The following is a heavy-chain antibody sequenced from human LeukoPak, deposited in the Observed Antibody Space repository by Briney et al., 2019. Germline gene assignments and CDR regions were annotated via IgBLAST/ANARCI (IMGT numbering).Heavy chain of an antibody. Sequence: ASVKVSCKASGYTFTSYGISWVRQAPGQGLEWMGWISAYNGNTNYAQKLQGRVTMTTDTSTSTAYMELRSLRSDDTAVYYCARDLSGNYDFWSGYVYYYYMDVWGKGTTVTVSS. CDR1: GYTFTSYG. CDR3: ARDLSGNYDFWSGYVYYYYMDV. D-gene: IGHD3-3*01. J-gene: IGHJ6*03. CDR2: ISAYNGNT. V-gene: IGHV1-18*01.